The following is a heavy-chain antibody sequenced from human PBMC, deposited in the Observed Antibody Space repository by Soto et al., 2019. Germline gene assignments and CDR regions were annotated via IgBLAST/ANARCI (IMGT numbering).Heavy chain of an antibody. J-gene: IGHJ4*02. Sequence: PGGSLRLSCAASGFTFSSYGMPWVRQAPGKGLEWVAVISYDGSNKYYADSVKGRFTISRDNSKNTLYLQMNSLRAEDTAVYYCAKPGDIVLVAYFDYWGQGT. CDR1: GFTFSSYG. CDR3: AKPGDIVLVAYFDY. V-gene: IGHV3-30*18. D-gene: IGHD2-2*01. CDR2: ISYDGSNK.